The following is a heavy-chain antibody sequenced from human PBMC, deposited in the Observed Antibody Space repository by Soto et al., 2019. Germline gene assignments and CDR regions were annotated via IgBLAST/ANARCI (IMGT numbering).Heavy chain of an antibody. D-gene: IGHD5-18*01. V-gene: IGHV4-39*01. CDR3: ASLDLYSRGLTFDY. J-gene: IGHJ4*02. CDR1: GGSISSSSYY. CDR2: IYYSGST. Sequence: SETLSLTCTVSGGSISSSSYYWGWIRQPPGKGLEWIGSIYYSGSTYYNPSLKSRVTISVDTSKNQFSLKLSSVTAADTAVYYCASLDLYSRGLTFDYWGQGTLVTVSS.